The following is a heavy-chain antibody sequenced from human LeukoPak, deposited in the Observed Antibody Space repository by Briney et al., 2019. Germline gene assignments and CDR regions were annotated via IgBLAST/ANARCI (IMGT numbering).Heavy chain of an antibody. CDR1: GFTFSSYW. CDR2: IKQDGSEK. CDR3: ARFASLRFLEWLFVDY. D-gene: IGHD3-3*01. J-gene: IGHJ4*02. Sequence: VGSLRLSCAASGFTFSSYWMSWVRQAPGKGLEWVANIKQDGSEKYYVDSVKGRFTISRDNAKNSLYLQMNSLRAEDTAVYYCARFASLRFLEWLFVDYWGQGTLVTVSS. V-gene: IGHV3-7*01.